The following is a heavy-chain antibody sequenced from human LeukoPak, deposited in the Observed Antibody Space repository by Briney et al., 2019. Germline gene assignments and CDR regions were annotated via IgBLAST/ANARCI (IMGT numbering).Heavy chain of an antibody. CDR1: GFTVRNNY. V-gene: IGHV3-66*02. CDR2: IYSGGNT. Sequence: GGSLRLSCAASGFTVRNNYMNWVRQAPGKGLEWVSVIYSGGNTYYADSVKGRFTISRDNSKNTLYLQMNSLRSEDTAVYYCVRESSGDAFDIWGQGTMVTVSS. J-gene: IGHJ3*02. CDR3: VRESSGDAFDI.